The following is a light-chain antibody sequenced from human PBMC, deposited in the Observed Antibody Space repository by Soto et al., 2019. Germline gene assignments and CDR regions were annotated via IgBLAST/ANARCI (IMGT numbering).Light chain of an antibody. CDR2: EVN. CDR1: SSDIGAYDY. CDR3: LSFTTTSTHV. Sequence: QAVRTEPSSLSVSPGQAITISCTGTSSDIGAYDYVSWFQQHPGKAPKLMISEVNNRPSGVSNRFSGSKSGNTAYLTISGLQVEDEAEYFCLSFTTTSTHVFGTGPKVTVL. J-gene: IGLJ1*01. V-gene: IGLV2-14*01.